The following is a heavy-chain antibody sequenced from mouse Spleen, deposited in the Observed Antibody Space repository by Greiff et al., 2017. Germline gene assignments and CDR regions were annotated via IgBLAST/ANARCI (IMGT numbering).Heavy chain of an antibody. Sequence: ESGPGLVKPSQSLSLTCSVTGYSITSGYYWNWIRQFPGNKLEWMGYISYDGSNNYNPSLKNRISITRDTSKNQFFLKLNSVTTEDTATYYCALYRYGEAWFAYWGQGTLVTVSA. V-gene: IGHV3-6*01. J-gene: IGHJ3*01. CDR3: ALYRYGEAWFAY. CDR1: GYSITSGYY. D-gene: IGHD2-14*01. CDR2: ISYDGSN.